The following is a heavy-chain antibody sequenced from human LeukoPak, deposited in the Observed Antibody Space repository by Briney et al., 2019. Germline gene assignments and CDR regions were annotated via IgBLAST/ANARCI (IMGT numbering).Heavy chain of an antibody. J-gene: IGHJ4*02. Sequence: GGSLRLSCAASGFTVSSNYMSWVRQAPGKGLEYVSAISSNGGSTYYADSVKGRFTISRDNSKNTLYLQMSSLRAEDTAVYYCVKDDVGSSLDYWGQGTLVTVSS. V-gene: IGHV3-64D*09. CDR1: GFTVSSNY. CDR3: VKDDVGSSLDY. CDR2: ISSNGGST. D-gene: IGHD2-2*03.